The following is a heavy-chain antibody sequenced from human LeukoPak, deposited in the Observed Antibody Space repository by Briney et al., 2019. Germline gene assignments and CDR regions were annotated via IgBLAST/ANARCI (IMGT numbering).Heavy chain of an antibody. CDR1: GWTFSGYF. Sequence: SETLSLTCDVYGWTFSGYFWTWFRQPPGKGLEWIGEISQSGSQIYKPSLKSQGTISVVTSKNQFSFKLTAMTGAETAVYYCAVSTVKGPTRTLDQWSQGTLVTVSS. J-gene: IGHJ4*02. CDR2: ISQSGSQ. CDR3: AVSTVKGPTRTLDQ. D-gene: IGHD1/OR15-1a*01. V-gene: IGHV4-34*08.